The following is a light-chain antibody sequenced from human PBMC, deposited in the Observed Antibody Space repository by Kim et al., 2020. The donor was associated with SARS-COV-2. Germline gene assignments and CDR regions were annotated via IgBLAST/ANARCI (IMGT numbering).Light chain of an antibody. Sequence: SWAPGERATLACRAGRSVGSDLAQDQQKPGQAPRLHSDDVSNRATGITARCSGSGSGTDFTLTISSPEPEDFSLYYCNQRSDWPNTFGQGTKLEI. J-gene: IGKJ2*01. CDR2: DVS. CDR1: RSVGSD. CDR3: NQRSDWPNT. V-gene: IGKV3-11*01.